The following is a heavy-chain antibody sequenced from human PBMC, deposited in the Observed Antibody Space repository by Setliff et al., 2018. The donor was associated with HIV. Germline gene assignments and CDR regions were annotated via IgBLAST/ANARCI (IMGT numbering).Heavy chain of an antibody. CDR3: ARGAYYYESSGYPRDPFDI. J-gene: IGHJ3*02. V-gene: IGHV1-2*02. CDR2: INPNSGGT. Sequence: ASVKVSCKASGYTFTGYYMYWVRQAPGQGLQWVGWINPNSGGTKYAQKFQGRVTMTRDTSISTAYMELTRLRYDDTAVYYCARGAYYYESSGYPRDPFDIWGQRTMVTV. CDR1: GYTFTGYY. D-gene: IGHD3-22*01.